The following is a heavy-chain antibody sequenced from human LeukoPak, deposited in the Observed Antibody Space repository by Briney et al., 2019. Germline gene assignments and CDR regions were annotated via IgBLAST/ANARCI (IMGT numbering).Heavy chain of an antibody. CDR3: ARAWDV. CDR2: ISSDGSST. V-gene: IGHV3-74*01. J-gene: IGHJ6*04. CDR1: GFSFSSTW. Sequence: PGGSLRLSCAASGFSFSSTWMHWVRQVPGKGLVWVSRISSDGSSTSYADSVKGRFTISRDNAKNTVYLEMNSLRAEDTAVYYCARAWDVWGKGTTVTISS.